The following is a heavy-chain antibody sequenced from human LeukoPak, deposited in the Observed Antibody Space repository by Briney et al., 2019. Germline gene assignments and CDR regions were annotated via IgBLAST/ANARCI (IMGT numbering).Heavy chain of an antibody. D-gene: IGHD2-15*01. V-gene: IGHV3-7*01. CDR1: GFTFSSYW. CDR2: TNQDESEK. CDR3: ARDRGYSTFDI. J-gene: IGHJ3*02. Sequence: GGSLRLSCAASGFTFSSYWMSWVRQAPGKGLEWVANTNQDESEKNFVDSVEGRFTISRDNAKNSLCLQMNSLRAEDTAVYYCARDRGYSTFDIWGQGTMVTVSS.